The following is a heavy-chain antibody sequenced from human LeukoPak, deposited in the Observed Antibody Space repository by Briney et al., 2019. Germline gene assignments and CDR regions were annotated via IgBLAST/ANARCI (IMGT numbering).Heavy chain of an antibody. CDR2: INSDGSST. D-gene: IGHD6-19*01. CDR1: GFTFSSYW. V-gene: IGHV3-74*01. CDR3: ARLGGIAVTGAIDY. J-gene: IGHJ4*02. Sequence: PGGSLRLSCAASGFTFSSYWMHLVRQAPGKGLVWVSRINSDGSSTTYADSVKGRFTISRDNAKNTLYLQMNSLRAEDTAVYYCARLGGIAVTGAIDYWGQGTLVTVSS.